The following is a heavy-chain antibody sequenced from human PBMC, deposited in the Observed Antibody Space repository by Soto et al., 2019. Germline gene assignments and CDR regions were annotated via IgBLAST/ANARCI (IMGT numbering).Heavy chain of an antibody. J-gene: IGHJ6*02. Sequence: QVQLVESGGGVVQPGRSLRLSCAASGFTFSSYGMHWVRQAPGKGLEWVAVISYDGSNKYYADSVKGRFTISRDNSKNTLYLQRNSLRAEDTAVYYCAKRGEIVLVPAAPHWDGMDVWGQGTTVTVSS. CDR2: ISYDGSNK. V-gene: IGHV3-30*18. CDR1: GFTFSSYG. D-gene: IGHD2-2*01. CDR3: AKRGEIVLVPAAPHWDGMDV.